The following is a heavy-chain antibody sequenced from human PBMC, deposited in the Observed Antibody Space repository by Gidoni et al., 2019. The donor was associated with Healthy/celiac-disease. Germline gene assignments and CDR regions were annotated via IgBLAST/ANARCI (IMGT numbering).Heavy chain of an antibody. V-gene: IGHV2-26*01. CDR1: GFSLSNARLG. CDR3: ARIRFSRGWYLSDAFDI. CDR2: IFSNDKK. J-gene: IGHJ3*02. Sequence: QVTLKESGPVLVKPTETLTLTCTVSGFSLSNARLGVSWIRQPPGKALEWLAHIFSNDKKSYSTSLNGRPTHSKDTPQSQVVLTMTNMDPVYTATYYCARIRFSRGWYLSDAFDIWGQGTMVTVSS. D-gene: IGHD6-19*01.